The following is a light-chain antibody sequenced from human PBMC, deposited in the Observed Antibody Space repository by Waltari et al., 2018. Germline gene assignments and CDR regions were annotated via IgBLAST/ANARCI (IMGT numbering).Light chain of an antibody. J-gene: IGKJ1*01. CDR1: QRVRGS. CDR2: GAS. V-gene: IGKV3-20*01. CDR3: QHYVRLPAT. Sequence: EIVLTQSPGTLSLSPGARATLSCRASQRVRGSLAWYQQKAGQAPRLLIYGASSRATGIPDRFSGGGSGTDFSLTISRLEPEDFAVYYCQHYVRLPATFGQGTKVEI.